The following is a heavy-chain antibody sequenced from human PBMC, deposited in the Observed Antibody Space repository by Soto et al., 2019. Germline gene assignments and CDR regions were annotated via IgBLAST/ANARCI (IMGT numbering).Heavy chain of an antibody. V-gene: IGHV2-5*02. CDR1: GFSLSSSGVG. Sequence: QITLKESGPTLVKPTQTLTLTCTFSGFSLSSSGVGVGWIRQPPGKALEWLALIYWDDDKRYSPSLKSRLTISXDTPKNQVVLTMTNMDPVDTATYYCAHVETTVTKVWGQGTLVTVSS. D-gene: IGHD4-17*01. CDR3: AHVETTVTKV. CDR2: IYWDDDK. J-gene: IGHJ4*02.